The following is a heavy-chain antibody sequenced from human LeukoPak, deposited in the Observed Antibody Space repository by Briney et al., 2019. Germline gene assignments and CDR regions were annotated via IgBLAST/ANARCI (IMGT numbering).Heavy chain of an antibody. CDR2: ISWNSGSI. D-gene: IGHD3-10*01. Sequence: GRSLRLSCAASGFTFDDYAMHWVRQAPGKGLEWVSGISWNSGSIGYADSVKGRFTISRDTSKNTLWLQMNSLRVDDTALYYCAKSLGGDYGSGSYYVVFDSWGQGTLVTVSS. CDR1: GFTFDDYA. V-gene: IGHV3-9*01. CDR3: AKSLGGDYGSGSYYVVFDS. J-gene: IGHJ4*02.